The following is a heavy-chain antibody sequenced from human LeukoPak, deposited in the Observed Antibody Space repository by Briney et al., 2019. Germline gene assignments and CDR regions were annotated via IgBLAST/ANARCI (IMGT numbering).Heavy chain of an antibody. D-gene: IGHD3-3*01. Sequence: SETLSLTCTVSGGSISSYYWSWIRQPPGKGLEWIGYIYYSGSTNYNPSLKSRVTISVDTSKNQFSLKLSSVTAADTAVYYCARDHYDFWSPLAFDIWGQGTMVTVSS. CDR3: ARDHYDFWSPLAFDI. CDR1: GGSISSYY. CDR2: IYYSGST. V-gene: IGHV4-59*01. J-gene: IGHJ3*02.